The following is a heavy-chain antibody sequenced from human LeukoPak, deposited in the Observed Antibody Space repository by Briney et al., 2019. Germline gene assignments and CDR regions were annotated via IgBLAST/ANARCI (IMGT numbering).Heavy chain of an antibody. Sequence: PGRSLRLSCAASGFTFSSYAMHWVRQAPGKGLEWVAFMRYDGNNKYYADSVKGRFTISRDNSKNTLYLQMNSLRSEDTAMYYCAKEEGNTLGDYWGQGTMVTVSS. V-gene: IGHV3-30*02. CDR1: GFTFSSYA. CDR3: AKEEGNTLGDY. J-gene: IGHJ4*02. D-gene: IGHD7-27*01. CDR2: MRYDGNNK.